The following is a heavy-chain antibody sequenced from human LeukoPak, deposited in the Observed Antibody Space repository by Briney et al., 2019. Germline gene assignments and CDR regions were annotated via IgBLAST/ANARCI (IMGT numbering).Heavy chain of an antibody. J-gene: IGHJ6*02. CDR1: GYTFTSYG. CDR3: ARDPLGGEQQLYYYYYGMDV. CDR2: ISAYNGNT. V-gene: IGHV1-18*01. Sequence: GASVKVSCKASGYTFTSYGISWVRQAPGQGLEWMGWISAYNGNTNYAQKLQGRVTMTTDTSTSKAYMELRSRRSDDTAVYYYARDPLGGEQQLYYYYYGMDVWGQGTTVTVSS. D-gene: IGHD6-13*01.